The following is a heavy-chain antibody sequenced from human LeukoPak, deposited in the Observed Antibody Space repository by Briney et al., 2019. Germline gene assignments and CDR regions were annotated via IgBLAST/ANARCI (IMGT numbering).Heavy chain of an antibody. Sequence: PSETLSLTCTVSGGSVSKDYWSWIRQPPGKGLEWIGYVYHSGTTNYNPSLKSRVTIFLDTTKNQFSLKLTSVTAADTAVYYCARGSFVGLPGGGSYYYFDYWGQGTLVTVSS. CDR1: GGSVSKDY. CDR3: ARGSFVGLPGGGSYYYFDY. J-gene: IGHJ4*02. V-gene: IGHV4-59*02. D-gene: IGHD1-26*01. CDR2: VYHSGTT.